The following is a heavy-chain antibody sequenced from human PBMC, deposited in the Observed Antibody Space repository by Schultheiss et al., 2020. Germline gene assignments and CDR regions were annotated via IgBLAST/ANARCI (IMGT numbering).Heavy chain of an antibody. CDR2: ISWNSGSI. D-gene: IGHD4-17*01. Sequence: GGSLRLSCAASGFTFDDYAMHWVRQAPGKGLEWVSGISWNSGSIGYADSVKGRFTISRDNAKNSLYLQMNSLRAEDTALYYCAKDIYGDYFNGMDVWGQGTTVTVSS. CDR1: GFTFDDYA. V-gene: IGHV3-9*01. CDR3: AKDIYGDYFNGMDV. J-gene: IGHJ6*02.